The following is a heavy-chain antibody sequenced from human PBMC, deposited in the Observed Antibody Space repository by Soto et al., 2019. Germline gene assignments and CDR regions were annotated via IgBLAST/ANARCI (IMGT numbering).Heavy chain of an antibody. V-gene: IGHV4-39*01. CDR3: ARLPFLRYWTYYYYGMDV. D-gene: IGHD2-21*01. CDR2: IYYSGST. CDR1: GGSISSSSYY. J-gene: IGHJ6*02. Sequence: SETLSLTCTVSGGSISSSSYYWGWIRPPPGKGLEWIGSIYYSGSTYYNPSLKSRVTISVDTSKNQFSLKLSSVTAADTAVYYCARLPFLRYWTYYYYGMDVWGQGTTVTVSS.